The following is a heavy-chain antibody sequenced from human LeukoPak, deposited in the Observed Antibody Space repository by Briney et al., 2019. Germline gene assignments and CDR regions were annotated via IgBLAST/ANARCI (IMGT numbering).Heavy chain of an antibody. Sequence: GGSLRLACAASGFTFSSYAMSWVRQAPGRGLEWVSAISGRGGSTYYADSVKGRFTISRDNSKDTLYMQMNSLRAEDTAVYYCAKRRSRNMITFGGVENWFDPWGQGTLVTVSS. CDR2: ISGRGGST. CDR3: AKRRSRNMITFGGVENWFDP. V-gene: IGHV3-23*01. J-gene: IGHJ5*02. D-gene: IGHD3-16*01. CDR1: GFTFSSYA.